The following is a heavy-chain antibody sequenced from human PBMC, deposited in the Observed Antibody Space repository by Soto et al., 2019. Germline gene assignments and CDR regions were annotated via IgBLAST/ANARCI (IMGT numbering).Heavy chain of an antibody. Sequence: SVKVSCKASGGAFSSYTLNWVRQAPGQGLEWMGRIIPILGIANYAQKFQGRVTITADKSTSTAYMELSSLRSEDTAVYYCARDYNSSPWYFDLWGRGTLVTVSS. V-gene: IGHV1-69*04. CDR2: IIPILGIA. D-gene: IGHD1-1*01. CDR1: GGAFSSYT. CDR3: ARDYNSSPWYFDL. J-gene: IGHJ2*01.